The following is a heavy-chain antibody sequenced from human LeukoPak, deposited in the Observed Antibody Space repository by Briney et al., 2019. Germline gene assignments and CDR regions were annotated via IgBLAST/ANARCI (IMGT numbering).Heavy chain of an antibody. J-gene: IGHJ1*01. CDR2: ISFDGSTK. D-gene: IGHD3-10*01. V-gene: IGHV3-30*18. Sequence: GGSLRLSCAASGFTFSSSGMHWVCQAPGKGLEWVAVISFDGSTKYYEDFVKGRFTISRDKSKNTLYLQMNSLRPEDTAVYYCAKDSNGSGSYGYFQHWGQGTLVTVSS. CDR3: AKDSNGSGSYGYFQH. CDR1: GFTFSSSG.